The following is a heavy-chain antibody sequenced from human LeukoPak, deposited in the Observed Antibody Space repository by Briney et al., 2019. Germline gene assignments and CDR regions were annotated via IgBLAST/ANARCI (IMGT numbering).Heavy chain of an antibody. CDR2: IYPGDSDT. V-gene: IGHV5-51*01. CDR3: ARPYGAGPYNLAY. J-gene: IGHJ4*02. CDR1: GYSFTSYW. Sequence: GESLKISCKDSGYSFTSYWIGWVRQMPGKGLEWMGIIYPGDSDTRYSPSFQGQVTISADRSISTAYLQWSSLKASDTAMYFCARPYGAGPYNLAYWGQGTLVTVSS. D-gene: IGHD4-17*01.